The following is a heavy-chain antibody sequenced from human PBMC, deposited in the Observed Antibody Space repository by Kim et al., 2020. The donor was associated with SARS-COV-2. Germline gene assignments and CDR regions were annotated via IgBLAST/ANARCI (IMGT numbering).Heavy chain of an antibody. CDR3: AREGGDGYNFFDY. CDR2: IIPIFGTA. J-gene: IGHJ4*02. CDR1: GGTFSSYA. V-gene: IGHV1-69*06. Sequence: SVKVSCKASGGTFSSYAISWVRQAPGQGLEWMGGIIPIFGTANYAQKFQGRVTITADKSTSTAYMELSSLRSEDTAVYYCAREGGDGYNFFDYWGQGTLVTVSS. D-gene: IGHD3-16*01.